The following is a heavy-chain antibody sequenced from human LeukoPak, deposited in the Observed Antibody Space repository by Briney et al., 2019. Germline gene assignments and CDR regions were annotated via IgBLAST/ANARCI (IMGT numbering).Heavy chain of an antibody. V-gene: IGHV1-69*04. CDR1: GGTFSSYA. CDR3: ARTPAPYCSSTSCSPYYYYYYGMDV. Sequence: ASVKVSCKASGGTFSSYAISWVRQAPGQGLEWMGRIIPILGIANYAQKFQGRVTITADKSTSTAYMELSSLRSEDTAVYYCARTPAPYCSSTSCSPYYYYYYGMDVWGQGTTVTVS. J-gene: IGHJ6*02. CDR2: IIPILGIA. D-gene: IGHD2-2*01.